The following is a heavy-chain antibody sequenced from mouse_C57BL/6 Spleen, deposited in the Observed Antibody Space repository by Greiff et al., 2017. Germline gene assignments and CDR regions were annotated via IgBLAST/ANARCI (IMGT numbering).Heavy chain of an antibody. J-gene: IGHJ3*01. CDR3: ARYGYDAWFAY. CDR1: GYAFSSYW. Sequence: QVQLQQSGAELVKPGASVKISCKASGYAFSSYWMNWVKQRPGKGLEGIGQIYPGDGDTNYNGKFKGNATLTADKSSSTAYMQLSSLPSEDSAVYFCARYGYDAWFAYWGQGTLVTVSA. V-gene: IGHV1-80*01. CDR2: IYPGDGDT. D-gene: IGHD2-2*01.